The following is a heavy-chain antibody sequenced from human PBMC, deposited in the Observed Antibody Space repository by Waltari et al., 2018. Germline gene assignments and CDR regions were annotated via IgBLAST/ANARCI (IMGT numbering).Heavy chain of an antibody. CDR3: ARGRHYDYYYYGIGV. Sequence: EVELVESGGGLVQPGGSLRLSCAGPGLICTSSRIHWGRQAPGKGLVWVSRIKTDGTRISYADFVKGRFTISRDNAKKTLYLQMNGLRDEDTAVYYCARGRHYDYYYYGIGVWGQGTTVIVSS. J-gene: IGHJ6*02. D-gene: IGHD4-17*01. V-gene: IGHV3-74*01. CDR2: IKTDGTRI. CDR1: GLICTSSR.